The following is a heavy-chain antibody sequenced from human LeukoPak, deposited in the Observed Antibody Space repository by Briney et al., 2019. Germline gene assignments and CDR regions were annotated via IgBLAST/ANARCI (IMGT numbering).Heavy chain of an antibody. V-gene: IGHV3-23*01. CDR1: GFTISNYG. D-gene: IGHD5-12*01. CDR2: ISGSGGST. J-gene: IGHJ4*02. CDR3: AREGYSGYDQVDY. Sequence: GGSLRLSCAASGFTISNYGMSWVRQAPGKGLELVSAISGSGGSTYSSASVKGRFTIYRDNSRNTLYLQMKSLRAEDTAVYYCAREGYSGYDQVDYWGQGTLVTVSS.